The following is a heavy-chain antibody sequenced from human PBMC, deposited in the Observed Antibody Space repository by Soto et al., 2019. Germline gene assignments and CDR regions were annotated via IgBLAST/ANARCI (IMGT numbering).Heavy chain of an antibody. CDR1: GYTFTSYD. CDR3: ARCRSHYYGSGSYYNFDY. J-gene: IGHJ4*02. D-gene: IGHD3-10*01. V-gene: IGHV1-8*01. Sequence: ASVKVSCKASGYTFTSYDINWVRQATGQGLEWMGWMNPNSGNTGYAQKFQGRVTMTRNTSISTAYMELSSLRSEDTAVYYCARCRSHYYGSGSYYNFDYWGQGTLVTVSS. CDR2: MNPNSGNT.